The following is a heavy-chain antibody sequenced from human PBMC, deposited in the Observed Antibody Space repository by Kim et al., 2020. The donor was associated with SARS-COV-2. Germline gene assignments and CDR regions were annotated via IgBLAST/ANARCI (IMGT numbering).Heavy chain of an antibody. Sequence: ASVKVSCKASGYTFTSYAMHWVRQAPGQRLEWMGWINTGNGNTTYSQKFKGSFTITRDTSASTAYMEMSSLRSEDTAVYYCARRGSSSCNYHYYYYDMDVWGHGTMVTVSS. V-gene: IGHV1-3*04. J-gene: IGHJ6*02. CDR2: INTGNGNT. D-gene: IGHD6-13*01. CDR3: ARRGSSSCNYHYYYYDMDV. CDR1: GYTFTSYA.